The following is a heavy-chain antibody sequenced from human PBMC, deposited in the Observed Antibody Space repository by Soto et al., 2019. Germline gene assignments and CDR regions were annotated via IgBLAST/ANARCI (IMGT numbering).Heavy chain of an antibody. J-gene: IGHJ4*02. V-gene: IGHV3-30*18. Sequence: QVQLVESGGGVVQPGRSLRLSCAASGFTFSSYGMHWVRQAPGKGLEWVAVISYDGSNKYYADSGKGRFTISRDNSKNTLYLQMNSLRAEDTAVYYCAKELLDYYDSSGYYPTLDYWGQGTLVTVSS. CDR3: AKELLDYYDSSGYYPTLDY. CDR1: GFTFSSYG. D-gene: IGHD3-22*01. CDR2: ISYDGSNK.